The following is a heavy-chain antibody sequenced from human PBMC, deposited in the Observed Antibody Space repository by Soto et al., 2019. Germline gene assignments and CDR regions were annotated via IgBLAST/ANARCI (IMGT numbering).Heavy chain of an antibody. J-gene: IGHJ5*02. CDR3: AIDLGAADRILGFDP. D-gene: IGHD6-13*01. Sequence: ASVKVSCKASGYTFTSYYMHWVRQAPGQGLEWMGIINPSGGSTSYAQKFQGRVTMTRDTSTSTVYMELSSLRSEDTAVYYCAIDLGAADRILGFDPWGQGTLVTGSS. CDR1: GYTFTSYY. CDR2: INPSGGST. V-gene: IGHV1-46*01.